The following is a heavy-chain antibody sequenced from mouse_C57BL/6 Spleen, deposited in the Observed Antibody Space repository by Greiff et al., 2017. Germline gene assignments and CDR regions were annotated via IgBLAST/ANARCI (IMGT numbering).Heavy chain of an antibody. CDR2: IDPENGDT. CDR3: TAEGDDYSYAMGD. D-gene: IGHD2-4*01. V-gene: IGHV14-4*01. J-gene: IGHJ4*01. Sequence: VQLQQSGAELVRPGASVKLSCTASGFNIKDDYMHWVKQRPEQGLEWIGWIDPENGDTEYASKFQGKATITADTSSNTAYLQLSSLTSEDTAVYYCTAEGDDYSYAMGDWGQGTSVTVSS. CDR1: GFNIKDDY.